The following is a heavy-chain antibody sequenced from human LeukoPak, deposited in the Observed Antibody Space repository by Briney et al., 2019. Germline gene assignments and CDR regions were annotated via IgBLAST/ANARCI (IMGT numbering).Heavy chain of an antibody. D-gene: IGHD1-26*01. J-gene: IGHJ3*02. V-gene: IGHV3-30*04. CDR2: ISYDGSNK. Sequence: GGSLRLSCAASGFTFSSYAMHWVRQAPGKGLEWVAGISYDGSNKYYADSVKGRFTISRDNSKNTLYLQMNSLRAEDTAVYYCAKAQIVGATLDAFDIWGQGTMVTVSS. CDR1: GFTFSSYA. CDR3: AKAQIVGATLDAFDI.